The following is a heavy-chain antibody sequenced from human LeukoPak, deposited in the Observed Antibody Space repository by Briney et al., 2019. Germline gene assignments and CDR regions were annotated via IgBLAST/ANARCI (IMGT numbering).Heavy chain of an antibody. V-gene: IGHV1-69*13. J-gene: IGHJ4*02. CDR1: GGTFRSYA. D-gene: IGHD3-3*01. Sequence: ASVKVSCKASGGTFRSYAISWVRQAPGQGLEWMGGMIPIFGTANYAQKFQGRVTITADESTSTAYMELSSLRSEDTAVYYCARVSDFWSGYSSTHDYWGQGTLVTVSS. CDR2: MIPIFGTA. CDR3: ARVSDFWSGYSSTHDY.